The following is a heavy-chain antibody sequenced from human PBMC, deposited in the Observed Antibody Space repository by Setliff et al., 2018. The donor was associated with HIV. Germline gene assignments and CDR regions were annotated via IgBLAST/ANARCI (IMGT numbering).Heavy chain of an antibody. D-gene: IGHD1-26*01. CDR1: GFTFSSYS. J-gene: IGHJ3*02. V-gene: IGHV3-48*04. Sequence: PGGSLRLSCAASGFTFSSYSMNWVRQAPGKGLEWVSYISSSSTIYYADSVKGRFTISRDNAKNSLYLQMNSLRVEDTAVYYCVGSPAEAASAAWDEAFDIWGQGTLVTVSS. CDR3: VGSPAEAASAAWDEAFDI. CDR2: ISSSSTI.